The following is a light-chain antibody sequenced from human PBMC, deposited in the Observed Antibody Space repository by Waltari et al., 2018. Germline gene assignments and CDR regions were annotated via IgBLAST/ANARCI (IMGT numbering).Light chain of an antibody. J-gene: IGKJ5*01. CDR1: QSFSSN. CDR3: QQYNRWPPIT. CDR2: DAS. V-gene: IGKV3-15*01. Sequence: EIVMTRSPATLSVSPGQTATLSCRARQSFSSNVGWYQKKPGQAPRLLIYDASTRATSNPAKFRGSGSGTEFTLTISSLQSEDFAVYYCQQYNRWPPITFGHGTRLEIK.